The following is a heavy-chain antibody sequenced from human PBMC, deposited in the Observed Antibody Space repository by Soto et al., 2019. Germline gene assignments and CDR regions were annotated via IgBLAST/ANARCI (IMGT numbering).Heavy chain of an antibody. J-gene: IGHJ4*02. D-gene: IGHD1-26*01. CDR2: ISSDGSNK. CDR3: AKLWDSGTYREFDY. CDR1: GFTFSTYG. V-gene: IGHV3-30*18. Sequence: QVQLVESGGGVVQPGRSLRLSCAASGFTFSTYGMNWVRQAPGKGLEWVAVISSDGSNKYYADSLKGRFTISRDNSKNTLYLQMNSLRAEDTAVYYCAKLWDSGTYREFDYWGQGTLVTVSS.